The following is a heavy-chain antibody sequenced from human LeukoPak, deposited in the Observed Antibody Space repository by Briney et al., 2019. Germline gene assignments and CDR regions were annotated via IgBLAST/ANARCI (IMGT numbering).Heavy chain of an antibody. Sequence: ASVKVSCKASGYTFTGYYMHWVRQAPGQGLGWMGWINPNSGGTNYAQKFQGRVTMTRDTSISTAYMELSRLRSDDTAVYYCAREVGATTGRAFDIWGQGTMVTVSS. V-gene: IGHV1-2*02. J-gene: IGHJ3*02. D-gene: IGHD1-26*01. CDR2: INPNSGGT. CDR3: AREVGATTGRAFDI. CDR1: GYTFTGYY.